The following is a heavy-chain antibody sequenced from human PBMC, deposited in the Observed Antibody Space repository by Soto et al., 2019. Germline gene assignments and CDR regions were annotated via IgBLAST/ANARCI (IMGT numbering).Heavy chain of an antibody. J-gene: IGHJ4*02. Sequence: GGSLRLSCAASGFTFSSYAMSWVRQAPGKGLEWVSAISGSGGSTYYADSVKGRFTISRDNSKNTLYLQMNSLRAEDTAVYYCAKTGSRALVVVAAPDDYWGQGTLVTVSS. CDR1: GFTFSSYA. D-gene: IGHD2-15*01. CDR2: ISGSGGST. V-gene: IGHV3-23*01. CDR3: AKTGSRALVVVAAPDDY.